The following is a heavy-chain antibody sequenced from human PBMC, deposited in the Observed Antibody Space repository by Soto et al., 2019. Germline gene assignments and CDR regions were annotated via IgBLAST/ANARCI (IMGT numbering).Heavy chain of an antibody. CDR1: GFTFDDYA. Sequence: GGSLRLSCAASGFTFDDYAMHWVRQAPGKGLEWVSGISWNSGSIGYADSVKGRFTISRDNAKNSLYLQMNSLRAEGTALYYCAKDIGGGYDFFYFDYWGQETLVTVSS. V-gene: IGHV3-9*01. J-gene: IGHJ4*02. D-gene: IGHD5-12*01. CDR3: AKDIGGGYDFFYFDY. CDR2: ISWNSGSI.